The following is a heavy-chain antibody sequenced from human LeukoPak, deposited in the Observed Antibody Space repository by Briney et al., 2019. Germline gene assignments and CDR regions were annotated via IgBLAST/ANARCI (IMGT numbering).Heavy chain of an antibody. CDR2: IIPIFGTA. Sequence: SVKVSCKASGGTFNSYAISWVRQAPGQGLEWMGRIIPIFGTANYAQKFQGRVTITADKSTSTAYMELSSLRSEDTAVYYCARVSFCSGSSCYAGHDYWGQGTLVTVSS. J-gene: IGHJ4*02. V-gene: IGHV1-69*06. D-gene: IGHD2-15*01. CDR3: ARVSFCSGSSCYAGHDY. CDR1: GGTFNSYA.